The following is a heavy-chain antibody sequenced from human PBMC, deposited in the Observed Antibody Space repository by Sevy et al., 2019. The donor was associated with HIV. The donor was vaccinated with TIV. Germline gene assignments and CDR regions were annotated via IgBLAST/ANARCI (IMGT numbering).Heavy chain of an antibody. Sequence: ASVKVSCKASGYTFTSYGISWVRQAPGQGLEWMGWISAYNGNTNYEQKLQGRVTMTTDTSTSTAYMELRSLRSDDTAVYYCARKGYCSGGSCYWGVYYYNYYGMDVWGQGTTVTVSS. CDR2: ISAYNGNT. CDR3: ARKGYCSGGSCYWGVYYYNYYGMDV. CDR1: GYTFTSYG. J-gene: IGHJ6*02. D-gene: IGHD2-15*01. V-gene: IGHV1-18*01.